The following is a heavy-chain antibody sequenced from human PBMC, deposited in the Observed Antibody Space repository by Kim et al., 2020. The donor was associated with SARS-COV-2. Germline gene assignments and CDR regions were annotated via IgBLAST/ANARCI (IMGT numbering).Heavy chain of an antibody. V-gene: IGHV3-30*03. Sequence: GGSLRLSCAASGFSFSSRGIHWVRQAPGKGLEWVAVISNDETYKNYADSVKGRFTISRDNSKNTVDLQMNSLRVEDTAVYYCARAREKSFDYWGQGTLVTVS. CDR2: ISNDETYK. CDR3: ARAREKSFDY. J-gene: IGHJ4*02. CDR1: GFSFSSRG.